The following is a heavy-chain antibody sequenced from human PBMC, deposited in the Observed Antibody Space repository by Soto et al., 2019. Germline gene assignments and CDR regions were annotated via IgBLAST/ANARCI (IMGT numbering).Heavy chain of an antibody. CDR3: ARDSTLTLGYCSTRCYNLDY. Sequence: PGGSLRLSCAASGFTFSSYSMNWVRQAPGKWLEWVSSISSSSGFIYYAGSVKGRFTISRDNAKNSLYLQMTSLRAEDTAVYYCARDSTLTLGYCSTRCYNLDYWGQGXLVTVYS. V-gene: IGHV3-21*01. D-gene: IGHD2-2*01. CDR2: ISSSSGFI. CDR1: GFTFSSYS. J-gene: IGHJ4*02.